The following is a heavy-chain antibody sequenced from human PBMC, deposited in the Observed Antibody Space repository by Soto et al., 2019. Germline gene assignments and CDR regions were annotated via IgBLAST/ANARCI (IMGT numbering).Heavy chain of an antibody. Sequence: GGSLRLSCAASGFTFSSYWMSWVRQAPGKGLEWVANIKQDGSEKYYVDSVKGRFTISRDNAKNSLYLQMNSLRAEDTAVYYCARRPLYCTNGVCYIALDYYYMDVWGKGTTVTVSS. D-gene: IGHD2-8*01. CDR2: IKQDGSEK. CDR1: GFTFSSYW. V-gene: IGHV3-7*01. CDR3: ARRPLYCTNGVCYIALDYYYMDV. J-gene: IGHJ6*03.